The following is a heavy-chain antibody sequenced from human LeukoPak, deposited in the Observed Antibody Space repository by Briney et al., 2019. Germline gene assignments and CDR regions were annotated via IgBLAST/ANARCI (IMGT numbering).Heavy chain of an antibody. CDR2: IYYTGGI. Sequence: SETLSLTCTVSGGSFSSSNYYCVWLRQPPGKGLEWIGSIYYTGGIYYNPSLKSRVTISIDTSKNEFSLKLSSVTAADTALYYCARDEKSAYTDAFDIWGRGTLVTVSS. V-gene: IGHV4-39*07. CDR3: ARDEKSAYTDAFDI. CDR1: GGSFSSSNYY. J-gene: IGHJ3*02. D-gene: IGHD4-11*01.